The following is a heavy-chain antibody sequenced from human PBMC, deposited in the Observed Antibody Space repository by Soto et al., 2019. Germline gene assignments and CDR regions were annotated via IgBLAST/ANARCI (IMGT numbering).Heavy chain of an antibody. CDR2: INPTDGSV. V-gene: IGHV1-46*02. Sequence: QVQLVPSGAEVKKPGAPGKVSRPASGFTVKRFFMDLVRQAPGPGLEGIGIINPTDGSVSFAQKFQDRVTLTTDRPTSTVYMELSSLTREDTAVYFCARDFGRHGAVDTTGWFDPWGQGTLVTVSS. D-gene: IGHD3-3*01. CDR1: GFTVKRFF. J-gene: IGHJ5*02. CDR3: ARDFGRHGAVDTTGWFDP.